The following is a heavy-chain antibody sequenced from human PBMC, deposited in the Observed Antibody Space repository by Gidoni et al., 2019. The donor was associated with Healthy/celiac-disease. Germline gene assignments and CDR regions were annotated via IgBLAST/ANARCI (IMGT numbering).Heavy chain of an antibody. CDR2: ISAYNGNT. CDR3: ARTGDVTIFGVVVNGMDV. D-gene: IGHD3-3*01. J-gene: IGHJ6*02. CDR1: GSTFTSYG. V-gene: IGHV1-18*01. Sequence: QVQLVQAGAEVKKPGASVKVSCKAYGSTFTSYGISWVRQAPGQGLEWMGWISAYNGNTNYAQKLQGRVTMTTDTSTSTAYMELRSLRADDTAVYYCARTGDVTIFGVVVNGMDVWGQGTTVTVSS.